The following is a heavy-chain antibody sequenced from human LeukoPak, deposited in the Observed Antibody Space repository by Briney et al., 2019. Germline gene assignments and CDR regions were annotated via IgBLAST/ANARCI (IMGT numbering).Heavy chain of an antibody. J-gene: IGHJ4*02. CDR2: IIGSGLTT. CDR1: GFTFSSYS. V-gene: IGHV3-23*01. CDR3: AKDLSPGPD. Sequence: QPGGSLRLSCAASGFTFSSYSMNWVRQAPGKGLKWVSAIIGSGLTTYYADSVKGRFTISRGNSKNTLYLQMNSLRAEDTAVYYCAKDLSPGPDWGQGTLVTVSS.